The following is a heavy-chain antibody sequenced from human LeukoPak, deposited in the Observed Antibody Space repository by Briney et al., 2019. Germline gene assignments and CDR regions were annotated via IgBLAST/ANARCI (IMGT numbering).Heavy chain of an antibody. Sequence: PGGSLRLSCPASGFTFSSYGMHWVRQAPGKGLEWVAVIWYDGSNKYYADSVKGRFTISRDNSKNTLYLQMNSLRAEDTAVYYCARDYIAVALEYWGQGTLVTVSS. CDR2: IWYDGSNK. D-gene: IGHD6-19*01. CDR3: ARDYIAVALEY. CDR1: GFTFSSYG. J-gene: IGHJ4*02. V-gene: IGHV3-33*01.